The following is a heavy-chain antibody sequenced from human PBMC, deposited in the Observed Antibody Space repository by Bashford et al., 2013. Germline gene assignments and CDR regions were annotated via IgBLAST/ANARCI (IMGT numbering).Heavy chain of an antibody. CDR3: AGDPRNGVIDY. V-gene: IGHV3-33*01. J-gene: IGHJ4*02. D-gene: IGHD3-3*01. CDR1: GFIFSNYG. Sequence: GGSLRLSCAASGFIFSNYGMHWIRQAPGKGLEWVAVIWNDASNKFYADSVKGRFTISRDNSRDTLYLQMNSLRVEDTAVYYCAGDPRNGVIDYWGRGTLVTVSS. CDR2: IWNDASNK.